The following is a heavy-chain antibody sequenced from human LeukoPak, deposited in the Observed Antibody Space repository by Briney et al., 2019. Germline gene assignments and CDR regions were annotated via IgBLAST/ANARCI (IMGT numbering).Heavy chain of an antibody. CDR3: ARGHYDFWSGYPFDY. CDR1: GFTVSSNY. CDR2: IYSGGNT. J-gene: IGHJ4*02. V-gene: IGHV3-53*04. Sequence: GGSLRLSCAASGFTVSSNYMGWVRQAPGKGLEWVSFIYSGGNTYYADSVKGRFTISRHNSKNTLYLQMNSLRTEDTAVYYCARGHYDFWSGYPFDYWGQGTLVTVSS. D-gene: IGHD3-3*01.